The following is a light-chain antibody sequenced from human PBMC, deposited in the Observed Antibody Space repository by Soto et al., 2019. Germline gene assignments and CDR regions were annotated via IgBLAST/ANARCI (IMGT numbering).Light chain of an antibody. CDR3: MPRTYWWT. J-gene: IGKJ1*01. V-gene: IGKV2-30*01. CDR2: RVF. CDR1: QSLVDSDGNTY. Sequence: DVVLTQSPLSLPVTLGQPASIYCRSSQSLVDSDGNTYFNWFQQRPGQSPRRLIYRVFTRDSGVTERFSGSGTGTEFTLKISRVEAEDVGLYYSMPRTYWWTFGQGTKVEI.